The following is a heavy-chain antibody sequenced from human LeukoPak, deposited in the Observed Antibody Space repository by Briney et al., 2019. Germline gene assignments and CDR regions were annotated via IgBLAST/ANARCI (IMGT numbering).Heavy chain of an antibody. Sequence: GGSLRLSCAASGFIFSSYSMNWVRQAPGKGLEWISYISGGGGNIHYADSVEGRFTISRDNAKNSVYLQMNSLRAEDSAVYCCARQAYCGGDCSANFDYWGQGTLVTVSS. CDR2: ISGGGGNI. J-gene: IGHJ4*02. V-gene: IGHV3-48*01. D-gene: IGHD2-21*02. CDR1: GFIFSSYS. CDR3: ARQAYCGGDCSANFDY.